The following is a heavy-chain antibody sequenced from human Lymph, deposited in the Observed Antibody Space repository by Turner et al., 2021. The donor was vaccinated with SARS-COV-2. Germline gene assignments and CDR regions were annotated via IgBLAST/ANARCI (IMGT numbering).Heavy chain of an antibody. Sequence: QVQLVESGGGVVQPGRSLRLSCAASGFTFSGYGMYWVRQAPGKGLEWVAVISYDGSNKYYADSVKGRFTISRDNSKNTLYMQMNSLRAEDTAVYYCAKQGGGRYCSGGSCYRGYFDYWGQGTLVTVSS. CDR1: GFTFSGYG. J-gene: IGHJ4*02. V-gene: IGHV3-30*18. D-gene: IGHD2-15*01. CDR3: AKQGGGRYCSGGSCYRGYFDY. CDR2: ISYDGSNK.